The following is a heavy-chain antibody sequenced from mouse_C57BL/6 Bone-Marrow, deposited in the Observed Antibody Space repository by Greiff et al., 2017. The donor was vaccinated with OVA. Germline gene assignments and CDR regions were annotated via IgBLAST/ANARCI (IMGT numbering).Heavy chain of an antibody. D-gene: IGHD1-1*01. V-gene: IGHV1-39*01. CDR1: GYSFTDYN. J-gene: IGHJ1*03. Sequence: VQLQQSGPDLVKPGASVKISCKASGYSFTDYNMNWVKQSNGKSLEWIGVINPNYGTTSYNQKFKGKATLTVDQSSSTAYMQLNSLTSEDSAVYYCANYYGSSFYWYFDVWGTGTTVTVSS. CDR2: INPNYGTT. CDR3: ANYYGSSFYWYFDV.